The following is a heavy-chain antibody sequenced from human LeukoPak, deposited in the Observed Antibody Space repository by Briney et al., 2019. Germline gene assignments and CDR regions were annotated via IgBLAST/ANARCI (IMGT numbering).Heavy chain of an antibody. J-gene: IGHJ4*02. D-gene: IGHD1-26*01. Sequence: GGSLRLSCAASGFTFSSYAMSWVRQAPGKGLEWVSAISGSGGSTYYADSVKGRFTISRDNSKNTLYLQMKSLGAEDTAVYYCAPWARSNCFVYWGQGTLVTVSS. CDR2: ISGSGGST. CDR1: GFTFSSYA. CDR3: APWARSNCFVY. V-gene: IGHV3-23*01.